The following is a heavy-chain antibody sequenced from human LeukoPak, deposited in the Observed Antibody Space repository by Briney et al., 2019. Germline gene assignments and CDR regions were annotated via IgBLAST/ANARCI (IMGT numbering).Heavy chain of an antibody. V-gene: IGHV3-48*02. D-gene: IGHD3-16*01. J-gene: IGHJ4*02. CDR2: ISSSITI. CDR1: GFTFSDSN. Sequence: GGSLRLSCTASGFTFSDSNLNWVRQAPGKGLEWVSHISSSITIYYADSVKGRFTISRDNAKNSLYLQMNSLRDEDTAVYYCALRGFDYWGQGTLVTVSS. CDR3: ALRGFDY.